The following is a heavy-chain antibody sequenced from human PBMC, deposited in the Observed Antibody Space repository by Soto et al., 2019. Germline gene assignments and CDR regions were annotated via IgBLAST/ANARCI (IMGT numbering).Heavy chain of an antibody. D-gene: IGHD2-15*01. CDR2: IFSNDEK. J-gene: IGHJ3*02. CDR1: GFSLSNARMG. V-gene: IGHV2-26*01. CDR3: ARTILGYCSGGSCYGHAFDI. Sequence: QVTLKESGPVLVKPTETLTLTCTVSGFSLSNARMGVSWIRQPPGKALEWLAHIFSNDEKSYSTSLKSRLTIPKDTSKSQVVLTMTNMDPVDTATYYCARTILGYCSGGSCYGHAFDIWGQGTMVTVSS.